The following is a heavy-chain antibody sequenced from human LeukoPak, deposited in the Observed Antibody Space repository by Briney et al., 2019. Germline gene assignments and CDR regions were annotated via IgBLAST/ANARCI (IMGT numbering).Heavy chain of an antibody. CDR2: IDYSGTT. Sequence: SETLSLTCTVSGGSIRSYYRCWIRQPPGKGLEWIGYIDYSGTTNYNPSLKSRVTISVDTSKNQFSLKLRSVTAADTAVYYCAGEDYGGYRFDYWGQGTLVTVSS. J-gene: IGHJ4*02. D-gene: IGHD4-23*01. V-gene: IGHV4-59*01. CDR3: AGEDYGGYRFDY. CDR1: GGSIRSYY.